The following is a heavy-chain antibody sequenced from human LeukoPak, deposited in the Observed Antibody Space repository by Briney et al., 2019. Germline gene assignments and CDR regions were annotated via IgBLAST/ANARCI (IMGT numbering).Heavy chain of an antibody. CDR1: GASISSYY. D-gene: IGHD2-15*01. J-gene: IGHJ6*03. CDR2: IYTSGNT. Sequence: SETLSLTCTVSGASISSYYWSWIRQPAGKGLEWIGHIYTSGNTNYSPSLKSRVTMSIDTSKNQFSLKLSSVTAADTAVYYCARLKGGGSTYFYYYYMDVWSKGTTVTVSS. V-gene: IGHV4-4*07. CDR3: ARLKGGGSTYFYYYYMDV.